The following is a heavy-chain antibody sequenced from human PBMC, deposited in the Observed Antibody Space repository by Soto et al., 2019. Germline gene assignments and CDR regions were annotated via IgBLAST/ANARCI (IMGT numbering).Heavy chain of an antibody. CDR1: GSTFTSYD. V-gene: IGHV1-18*01. J-gene: IGHJ6*03. CDR2: INPYSGNT. CDR3: ARGEPEPSYYYYIDV. Sequence: ASLKVACKSAGSTFTSYDISCGRHSPGQGLELMGWINPYSGNTSYAQKFQGRVTMTTDTSTNTTYMELRSLTSDDTAVYYCARGEPEPSYYYYIDVWGKGTPVTVSS.